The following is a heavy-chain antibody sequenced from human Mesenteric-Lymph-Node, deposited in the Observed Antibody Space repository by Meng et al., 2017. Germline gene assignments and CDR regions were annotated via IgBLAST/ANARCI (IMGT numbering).Heavy chain of an antibody. CDR3: ARDGYPRWFGELLGGYYYGMDV. J-gene: IGHJ6*02. V-gene: IGHV4-39*07. CDR2: IYYSGST. Sequence: SETLSLTCTVSGGSISSSSYYWGWIRQPPGKGLEWIGSIYYSGSTYYNPSLKGRVTISVGTSKNQFSLKLSSVTAADTAVYYCARDGYPRWFGELLGGYYYGMDVWGQGTTVTVSS. CDR1: GGSISSSSYY. D-gene: IGHD3-10*01.